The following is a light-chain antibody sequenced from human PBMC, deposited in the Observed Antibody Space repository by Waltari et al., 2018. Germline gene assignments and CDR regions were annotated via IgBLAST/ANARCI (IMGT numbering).Light chain of an antibody. Sequence: EVLMTQSPPTLSVSPGERATLSCRASQSIARNLAWYQQKPGQAPRLLIYGASTRATDVQDRFSGSGSGTEFTLTISSLQSEDFAVYYCQQYNNWRTFGQGTKLEVK. CDR2: GAS. CDR1: QSIARN. V-gene: IGKV3-15*01. CDR3: QQYNNWRT. J-gene: IGKJ2*01.